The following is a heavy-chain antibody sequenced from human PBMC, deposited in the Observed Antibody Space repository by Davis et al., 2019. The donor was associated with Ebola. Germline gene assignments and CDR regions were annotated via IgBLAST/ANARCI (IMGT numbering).Heavy chain of an antibody. CDR1: GFTFSSYA. J-gene: IGHJ4*02. CDR2: ISYDGSNK. D-gene: IGHD4-17*01. V-gene: IGHV3-30-3*01. Sequence: GESLKISCAASGFTFSSYAMHWVRQAPGKGLEWVAVISYDGSNKYYADSVKGRFTISRDNSKNSLYLQMNSLRAEDTAVYYCARDRLHTVTPDYWGQGTLVTVSS. CDR3: ARDRLHTVTPDY.